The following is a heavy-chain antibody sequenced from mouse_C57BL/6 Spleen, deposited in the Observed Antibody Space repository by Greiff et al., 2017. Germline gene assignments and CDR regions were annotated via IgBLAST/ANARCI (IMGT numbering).Heavy chain of an antibody. CDR3: ARSGGTTTVQYYAMDY. D-gene: IGHD1-1*01. V-gene: IGHV1-26*01. CDR2: INPNNGGT. Sequence: EVQLQQSGPELVKPGASVKISCKASGYTFTDYYMNWVKQSHGKSLEWIGDINPNNGGTSYNQKFKGKATLTVDKSSSTAYMELRSLTSEDSAVYYCARSGGTTTVQYYAMDYWGQGTSVTVSS. J-gene: IGHJ4*01. CDR1: GYTFTDYY.